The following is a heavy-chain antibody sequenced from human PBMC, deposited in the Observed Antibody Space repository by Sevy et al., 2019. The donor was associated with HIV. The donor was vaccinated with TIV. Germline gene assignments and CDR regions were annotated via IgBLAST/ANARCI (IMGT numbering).Heavy chain of an antibody. Sequence: SETLSLTCTVSGDSISGYYWSWIRQPPGKGLEWIGYIYYSGSTNYNSSLKSRVAISVDTSKNQFSLKLRSVTAADTAVYYCARALQDYYYALDVWGQWTTVTVSS. CDR3: ARALQDYYYALDV. J-gene: IGHJ6*02. V-gene: IGHV4-59*01. CDR1: GDSISGYY. CDR2: IYYSGST.